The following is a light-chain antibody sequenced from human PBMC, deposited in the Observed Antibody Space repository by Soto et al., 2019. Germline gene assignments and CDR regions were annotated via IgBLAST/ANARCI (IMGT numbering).Light chain of an antibody. CDR3: QQYYSYPLT. V-gene: IGKV1-8*01. J-gene: IGKJ4*01. Sequence: AIRMTQSPSSLSASTGDRVTITCRASQGISSYLAWYQQKPGKAPKLLIYAASTLQSGVPSRFSGSGSGTDFTLTISCLQSEDVATYDCQQYYSYPLTLGVGTKVESK. CDR1: QGISSY. CDR2: AAS.